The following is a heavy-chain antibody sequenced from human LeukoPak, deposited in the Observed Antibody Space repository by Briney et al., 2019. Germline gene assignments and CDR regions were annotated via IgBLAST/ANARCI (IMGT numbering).Heavy chain of an antibody. D-gene: IGHD6-19*01. CDR3: ARVNIAVTRTRWFDP. Sequence: GGSLRLSCAACGFTLSSYTMTWVRQAPGKGLEWVSYITSTSSGIFYADSVKGRFTISRDNAKNSLFLQMNSLRDEDTAVYYCARVNIAVTRTRWFDPWGQGTLVTVSS. V-gene: IGHV3-48*02. CDR2: ITSTSSGI. CDR1: GFTLSSYT. J-gene: IGHJ5*02.